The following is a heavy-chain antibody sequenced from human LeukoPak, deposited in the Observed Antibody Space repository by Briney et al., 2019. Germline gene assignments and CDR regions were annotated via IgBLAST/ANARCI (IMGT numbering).Heavy chain of an antibody. V-gene: IGHV4-59*08. Sequence: TPSETLSLTCTVSGGSISSHYWSWIRQPPGKRLEWIGYIYYSGNTDYNPSLNSRVTLSIDTSKNQFSLKLTSVTAADTAVFYCARLFTRAWEYRYGMDVWGQGTAVTVSS. CDR2: IYYSGNT. D-gene: IGHD1-26*01. J-gene: IGHJ6*02. CDR1: GGSISSHY. CDR3: ARLFTRAWEYRYGMDV.